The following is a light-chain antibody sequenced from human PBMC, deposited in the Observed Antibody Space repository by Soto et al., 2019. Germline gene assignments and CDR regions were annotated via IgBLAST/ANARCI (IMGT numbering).Light chain of an antibody. CDR2: RNN. J-gene: IGLJ1*01. Sequence: QSVLTQPPSASGTPGQRVTMSCSGSSSNIGSYSVNWYLQLPGTAPKLLIYRNNQRPSGVSDRFSGSKSGTSASLAISGLQSEDEADYYCVGFDDSLNGYVFGTGTKVTVL. CDR1: SSNIGSYS. V-gene: IGLV1-44*01. CDR3: VGFDDSLNGYV.